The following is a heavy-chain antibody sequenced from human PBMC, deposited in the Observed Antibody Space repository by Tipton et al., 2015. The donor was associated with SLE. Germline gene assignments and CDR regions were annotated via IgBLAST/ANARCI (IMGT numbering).Heavy chain of an antibody. CDR3: ARGARRHLEWLGDNWFDP. CDR2: IYYSGTT. Sequence: LRLSCTVSGGSISSSFYWTWIRQVPGKGLEWIGSIYYSGTTDHNPSLKSRVTMSVDTSKNQFSLELRSVTAADTAVYYCARGARRHLEWLGDNWFDPWGQGTLVTVSS. V-gene: IGHV4-39*01. D-gene: IGHD3-3*01. CDR1: GGSISSSFY. J-gene: IGHJ5*02.